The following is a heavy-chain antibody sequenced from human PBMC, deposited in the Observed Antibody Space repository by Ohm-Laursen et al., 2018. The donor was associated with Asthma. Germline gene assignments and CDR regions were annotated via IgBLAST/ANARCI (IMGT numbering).Heavy chain of an antibody. CDR1: GFTFTTFW. J-gene: IGHJ4*02. D-gene: IGHD3-22*01. CDR3: ASLIDYYDSSGYYY. Sequence: SLRLSCSASGFTFTTFWMHWVRQAPGKGLVWVSRINSDGRNTIYADSVKGRFTISRDNSKDTLYLQMNSLRAEDTAVYYCASLIDYYDSSGYYYWGQGTLVTVSS. CDR2: INSDGRNT. V-gene: IGHV3-74*01.